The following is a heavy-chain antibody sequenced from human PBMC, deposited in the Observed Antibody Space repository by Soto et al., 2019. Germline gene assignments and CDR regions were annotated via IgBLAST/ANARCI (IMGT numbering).Heavy chain of an antibody. J-gene: IGHJ6*02. CDR2: IYYSGST. Sequence: QVQLQESGPGLMKPSQTLSLTCTVSGGSISSGGYYWSWIRQHPGKGLEWIGYIYYSGSTYYNPSLKSRVTISVDTSKNQFSLKLSSVTAADTAVYYCARDRYGDYVNEDYYYYGMDVWGQGTTVTVSS. V-gene: IGHV4-31*03. CDR1: GGSISSGGYY. CDR3: ARDRYGDYVNEDYYYYGMDV. D-gene: IGHD4-17*01.